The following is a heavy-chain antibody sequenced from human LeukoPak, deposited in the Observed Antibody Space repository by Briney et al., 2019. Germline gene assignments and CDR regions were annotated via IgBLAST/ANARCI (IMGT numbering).Heavy chain of an antibody. V-gene: IGHV4-34*01. CDR3: ARIPLWFGELGDDY. D-gene: IGHD3-10*01. Sequence: PSETLSLTCAVYGGSFSGYYWSWIRQLPGKGLEWIGEINHSGSTNYDPSLKSRVTISVDTSKNQFSLKLSSVTAADTAVYCCARIPLWFGELGDDYWGQGTLVTVSS. CDR1: GGSFSGYY. J-gene: IGHJ4*02. CDR2: INHSGST.